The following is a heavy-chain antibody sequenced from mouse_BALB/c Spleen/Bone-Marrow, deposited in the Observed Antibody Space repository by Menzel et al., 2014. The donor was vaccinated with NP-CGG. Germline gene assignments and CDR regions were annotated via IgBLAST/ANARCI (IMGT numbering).Heavy chain of an antibody. Sequence: QVKLQQSGAELTKPGAFVKISCKATGYTFSSYWIEWVKQRPGHGLEWIGEILPGSGSSNYNEKFKGKATITADTSSNTAYMQLSSLTSEDSAVYYCTRWGWFFDYWGQGTTLTVSS. J-gene: IGHJ2*01. V-gene: IGHV1-9*01. CDR1: GYTFSSYW. CDR2: ILPGSGSS. D-gene: IGHD2-3*01. CDR3: TRWGWFFDY.